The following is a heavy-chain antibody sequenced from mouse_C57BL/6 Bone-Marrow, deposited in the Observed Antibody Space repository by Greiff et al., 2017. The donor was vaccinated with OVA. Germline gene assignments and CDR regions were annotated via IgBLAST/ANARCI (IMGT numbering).Heavy chain of an antibody. J-gene: IGHJ1*03. CDR3: ARKAPYPRRYFDV. CDR2: IYPRDGST. CDR1: GYTFTDHT. Sequence: QVQLKESDAELVKPGASVKISCKASGYTFTDHTIHWMKQRPEQGLEWIGDIYPRDGSTKYNEKFKGKATLTADKSSSTAYMQLNSLTSEDSAVYFCARKAPYPRRYFDVWGTGTTVTVSS. D-gene: IGHD2-10*01. V-gene: IGHV1-78*01.